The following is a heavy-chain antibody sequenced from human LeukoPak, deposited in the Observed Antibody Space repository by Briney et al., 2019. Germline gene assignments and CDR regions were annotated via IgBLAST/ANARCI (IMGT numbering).Heavy chain of an antibody. CDR2: IYPGDSDT. D-gene: IGHD2-2*02. J-gene: IGHJ4*02. CDR3: ARPTAVNFSSTSCYMGYYFDY. CDR1: GYSFTSYW. V-gene: IGHV5-51*01. Sequence: GESLKISCKGSGYSFTSYWIGWVRQMPGKGLEWMGIIYPGDSDTGYSPSFQGQVTISADKSISTAYLQWSSLKASDTAMYYCARPTAVNFSSTSCYMGYYFDYWGQGTVVTVSS.